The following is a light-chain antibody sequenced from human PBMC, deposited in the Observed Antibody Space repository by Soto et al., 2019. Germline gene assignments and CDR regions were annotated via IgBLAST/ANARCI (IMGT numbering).Light chain of an antibody. J-gene: IGLJ1*01. CDR2: DVS. V-gene: IGLV2-11*01. CDR3: RSYAGSYTYV. CDR1: SSDDGGYNY. Sequence: QSALTQPRSVSGSPGQSVTISCTGTSSDDGGYNYVSWYQQHPGKAPKLMIYDVSKRPSGVPDRFSGSKSGNTASLTISGLQAEDEADYYCRSYAGSYTYVFGTGNKVTV.